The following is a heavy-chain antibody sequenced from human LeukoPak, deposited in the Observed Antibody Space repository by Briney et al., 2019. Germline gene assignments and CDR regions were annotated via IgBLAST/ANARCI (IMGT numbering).Heavy chain of an antibody. D-gene: IGHD2-2*01. J-gene: IGHJ4*02. Sequence: ASVKVSCKASGYTFTDYYIHWVRQAPGQGLEWMGWIIPNSGDTNYAQKFQGRVTMTRDTSISTAYMELTSLRYDDAAVYYCARSACSRTTCPDYWGRGTLVTISS. CDR1: GYTFTDYY. CDR2: IIPNSGDT. CDR3: ARSACSRTTCPDY. V-gene: IGHV1-2*02.